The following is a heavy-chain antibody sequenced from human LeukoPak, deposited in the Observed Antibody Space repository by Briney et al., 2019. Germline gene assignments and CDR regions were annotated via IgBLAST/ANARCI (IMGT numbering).Heavy chain of an antibody. CDR1: GFTFSTYS. V-gene: IGHV3-21*01. CDR2: ISSSSSYI. Sequence: TGGSLRLSCAASGFTFSTYSMNWVRQAPGKGLEWVSSISSSSSYISYADSVKGRFTISRDNSKNSLYLQMNSLRAEDTAVYYCARDLTVRGVSPLDYWGQGTLVTVSS. D-gene: IGHD3-10*01. J-gene: IGHJ4*02. CDR3: ARDLTVRGVSPLDY.